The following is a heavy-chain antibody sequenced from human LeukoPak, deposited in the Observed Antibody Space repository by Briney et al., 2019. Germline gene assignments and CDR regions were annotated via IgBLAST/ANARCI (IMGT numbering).Heavy chain of an antibody. CDR1: GGSISSGDYY. CDR3: ARRVQYPPMGMDV. J-gene: IGHJ6*02. CDR2: IYYSGTT. Sequence: SQTLSLTCTVSGGSISSGDYYWSWIRQPPGKGLEWIGYIYYSGTTYYNPSLKSRVTISVDTSKNQFSLKLSSVTAADTAVYYCARRVQYPPMGMDVWGQGTTVTVSS. D-gene: IGHD4-11*01. V-gene: IGHV4-30-4*01.